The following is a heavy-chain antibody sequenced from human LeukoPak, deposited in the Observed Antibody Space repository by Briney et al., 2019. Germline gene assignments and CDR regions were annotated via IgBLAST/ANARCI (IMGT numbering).Heavy chain of an antibody. CDR3: ASVKSAGYSSGWYSNWFDR. CDR1: AGSISSSSYY. V-gene: IGHV4-39*01. Sequence: SETLSLTCTVYAGSISSSSYYWGWLRQPPGKGLEWIGSIYDSGSTYYNPSLKSRVTISVDTSKNQFSLKLSSVTAADTAVYYCASVKSAGYSSGWYSNWFDRWGQGTLVTVSS. CDR2: IYDSGST. J-gene: IGHJ5*02. D-gene: IGHD6-19*01.